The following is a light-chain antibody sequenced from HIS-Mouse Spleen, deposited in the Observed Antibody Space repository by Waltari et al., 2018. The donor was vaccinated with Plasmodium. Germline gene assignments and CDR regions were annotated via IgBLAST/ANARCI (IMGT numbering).Light chain of an antibody. CDR3: SSYTSSSTRV. V-gene: IGLV2-14*01. CDR1: SSAVGGSNY. J-gene: IGLJ3*02. Sequence: QSALTQPASVSGSPGPSITIPCTGTSSAVGGSNYVSWYQQPPGKAPKLMIDEVSNRPSGVSNLFSGSKSGNTASLTISGLQAEDEADYYCSSYTSSSTRVFGGGTKLTVL. CDR2: EVS.